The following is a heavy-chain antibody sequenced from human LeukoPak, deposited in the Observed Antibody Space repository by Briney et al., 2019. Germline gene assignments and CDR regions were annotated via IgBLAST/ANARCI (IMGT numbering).Heavy chain of an antibody. CDR2: IYYSGST. Sequence: SETLSLTCTVSGGSISSSSYYWGWIRQPPGKGLEWIGSIYYSGSTYYNPSLKSRVTISVDTSKTQFSLKLSSVTAADTAVYYCAGVLRFLEWLSRPNWFDPWGQGTLVTVSS. CDR3: AGVLRFLEWLSRPNWFDP. D-gene: IGHD3-3*01. CDR1: GGSISSSSYY. J-gene: IGHJ5*02. V-gene: IGHV4-39*01.